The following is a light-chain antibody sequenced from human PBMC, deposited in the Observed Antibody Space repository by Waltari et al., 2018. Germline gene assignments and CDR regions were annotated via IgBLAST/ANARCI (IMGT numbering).Light chain of an antibody. V-gene: IGKV2-30*01. Sequence: DLVMTQSPLSLPVILGQPASISCRSSQSLVYSDGNTYLNWFQQRPGQSPRRLIYRVSNRDSGVPDRFSGSGSGTEFTLTISSLQPEDVAVYYCQQYCTSPCTFGQGTRLEIK. J-gene: IGKJ2*02. CDR3: QQYCTSPCT. CDR1: QSLVYSDGNTY. CDR2: RVS.